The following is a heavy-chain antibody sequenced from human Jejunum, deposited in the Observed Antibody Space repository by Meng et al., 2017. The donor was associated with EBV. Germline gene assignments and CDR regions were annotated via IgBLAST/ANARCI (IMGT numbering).Heavy chain of an antibody. V-gene: IGHV3-21*02. J-gene: IGHJ4*02. CDR3: VRDSSFNVH. Sequence: EVQLGESGGGLVKPGVSLRLSCAASGFTFSSYSMNWVRQAPGKGLEWVSYISSGSSFIYYADSVKGRFTISRDDAKNSLSLQMNSLGADDTAVYYCVRDSSFNVHWGQGTLVTVSS. CDR1: GFTFSSYS. CDR2: ISSGSSFI. D-gene: IGHD3-16*02.